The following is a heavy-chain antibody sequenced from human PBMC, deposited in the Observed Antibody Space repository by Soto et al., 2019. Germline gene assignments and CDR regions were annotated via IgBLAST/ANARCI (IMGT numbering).Heavy chain of an antibody. CDR1: GFPFSSFG. CDR2: ISADGTQK. Sequence: QVQLVESGGDVVQPGKSLRLSCAASGFPFSSFGLHWVRQAPGKGPEWVAVISADGTQKFYADSVMGRFTISRDNLRNSLFLQMNSLGPADTAVYYCASTSLWGQGAPVTVSS. CDR3: ASTSL. J-gene: IGHJ4*02. V-gene: IGHV3-30*03.